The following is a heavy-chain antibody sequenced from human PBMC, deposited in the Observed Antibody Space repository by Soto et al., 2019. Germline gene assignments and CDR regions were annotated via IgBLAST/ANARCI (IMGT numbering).Heavy chain of an antibody. J-gene: IGHJ5*02. CDR2: IKSKTDGGIT. CDR1: GFTFSNAW. CDR3: ISRSLT. D-gene: IGHD1-26*01. Sequence: GGSLSLSCAASGFTFSNAWMSWDRQAPGKGLEWVGRIKSKTDGGITDYVAPVKGRFSIPTDYSKNTLYLQMNSLKTEDTAVYYCISRSLTWGQGTLATTSS. V-gene: IGHV3-15*01.